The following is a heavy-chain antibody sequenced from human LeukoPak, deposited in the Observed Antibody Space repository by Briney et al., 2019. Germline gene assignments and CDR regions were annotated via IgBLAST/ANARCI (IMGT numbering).Heavy chain of an antibody. V-gene: IGHV4-59*01. D-gene: IGHD6-19*01. CDR1: GGSIRSYY. CDR2: IYYSGVT. CDR3: ARDRRGGSGWYPFGY. Sequence: SETLSLTCTLSGGSIRSYYWSWLRQPPGKGLEWIGYIYYSGVTKYNPSLESRVTISVDTSKNQFSLKMTSMTAADTAVYFCARDRRGGSGWYPFGYWGEGILVTVSS. J-gene: IGHJ4*02.